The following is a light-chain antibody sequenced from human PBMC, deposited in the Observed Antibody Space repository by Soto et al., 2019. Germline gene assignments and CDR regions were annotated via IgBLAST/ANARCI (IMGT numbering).Light chain of an antibody. J-gene: IGLJ2*01. CDR2: DVT. CDR1: SNNVGSYDL. CDR3: CSYAGSSTLL. Sequence: QSALTQPASVSGSPGQSITISCTGASNNVGSYDLVSWYQQHPDKAPKLLIYDVTKRPSGVSNRFSGSKSGNTASLTISGLQAEDEADYYCCSYAGSSTLLFGGGTQLTVL. V-gene: IGLV2-23*02.